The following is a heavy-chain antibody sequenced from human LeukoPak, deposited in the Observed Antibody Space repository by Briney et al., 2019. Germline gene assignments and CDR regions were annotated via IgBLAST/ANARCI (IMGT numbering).Heavy chain of an antibody. J-gene: IGHJ6*03. CDR2: TKNKANSYIT. D-gene: IGHD3-16*01. Sequence: GGSLRLSCAASGFTFSDHYMDWVRQAPGKGLEWVGRTKNKANSYITEYAASVKGRFTISRDDSKTSVYLQMNSLKTEDTAVYYCVRDLGFNCGDYYMDVWGKGTTVAISS. CDR3: VRDLGFNCGDYYMDV. V-gene: IGHV3-72*01. CDR1: GFTFSDHY.